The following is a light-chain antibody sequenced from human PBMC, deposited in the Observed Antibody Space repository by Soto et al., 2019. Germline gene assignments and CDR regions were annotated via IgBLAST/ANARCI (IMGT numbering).Light chain of an antibody. J-gene: IGLJ3*02. Sequence: QSVLTQPPSASGTPGQRVTISCSGSSSNIGTSYVYWYQQFPGTAPKLLIYSTDQRPSGVPDRFSGSKSGTSAFLAISGLRSEDEADFYCAAWDGSLRNQVFGGGTKLTVL. CDR3: AAWDGSLRNQV. CDR1: SSNIGTSY. CDR2: STD. V-gene: IGLV1-47*01.